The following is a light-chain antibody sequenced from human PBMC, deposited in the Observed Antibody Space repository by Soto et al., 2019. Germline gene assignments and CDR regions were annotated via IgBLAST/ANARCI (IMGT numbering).Light chain of an antibody. CDR1: QSIGVY. CDR2: AAS. V-gene: IGKV1-39*01. J-gene: IGKJ4*01. Sequence: DIQMTEARCSLSASVGDRVTITCRASQSIGVYLNWYQKKPGKAPKLLIHAASSLHSGVPSTFSGSGSGTDFTLTISSLQAEDFATYYCQQTRSYPSTFGGGTKVDIK. CDR3: QQTRSYPST.